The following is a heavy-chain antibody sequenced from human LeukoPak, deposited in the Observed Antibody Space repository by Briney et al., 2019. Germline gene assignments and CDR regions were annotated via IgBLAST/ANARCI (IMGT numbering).Heavy chain of an antibody. CDR3: AKDWRGYSYGYSDY. CDR1: GFTFSSYG. CDR2: ISYDGSNK. J-gene: IGHJ4*02. Sequence: GGSLRLSCAASGFTFSSYGMHWVRQAPGKGLEWVAVISYDGSNKYYADSVKGRFAISRDNSKNTLYLQMNSLRAEDTAVYYCAKDWRGYSYGYSDYWGQGTLVTVSS. V-gene: IGHV3-30*18. D-gene: IGHD5-18*01.